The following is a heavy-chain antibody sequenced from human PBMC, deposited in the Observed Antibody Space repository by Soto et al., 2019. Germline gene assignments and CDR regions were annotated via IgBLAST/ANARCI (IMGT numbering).Heavy chain of an antibody. V-gene: IGHV3-23*01. J-gene: IGHJ4*02. D-gene: IGHD2-15*01. CDR2: ISGSGGST. Sequence: VQLLESGGGLVQPGGSLRLSCAASGFTFSSYAMSWVRQAPGKGLEWVSAISGSGGSTYYADSVKGRFTISRDNSKNTLYLQMNSLRAEDTAVYYCAKATGDIVVVVAATLSLFSFWGQGTLVTVSS. CDR1: GFTFSSYA. CDR3: AKATGDIVVVVAATLSLFSF.